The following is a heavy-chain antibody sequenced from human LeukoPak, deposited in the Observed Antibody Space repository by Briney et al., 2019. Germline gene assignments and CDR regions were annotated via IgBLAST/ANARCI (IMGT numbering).Heavy chain of an antibody. J-gene: IGHJ4*02. Sequence: PGRSLRLSCAASGFRFSNYGMHWVRQAPGKGLEWVALIWYDGSNKYYADSVKGRFTISRDNSKNTLYLQMNSLRAEDTAVYYCGTVRGPDSSRWYSDYWGQGTLGTVSS. CDR2: IWYDGSNK. CDR3: GTVRGPDSSRWYSDY. V-gene: IGHV3-33*01. CDR1: GFRFSNYG. D-gene: IGHD6-13*01.